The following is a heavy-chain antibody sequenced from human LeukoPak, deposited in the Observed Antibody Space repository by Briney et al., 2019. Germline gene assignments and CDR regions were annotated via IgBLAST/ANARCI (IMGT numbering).Heavy chain of an antibody. CDR3: ARDLSHSYYDFWSGSKSYYYYGMDV. J-gene: IGHJ6*02. CDR2: INTNTGNP. Sequence: ASVTVSCTASGYTFTSYAMNWVRQAPGQGLEWMGWINTNTGNPTYAQGFTGRFVFSLDTSVSTAYLQISSLKAEDTAVYYCARDLSHSYYDFWSGSKSYYYYGMDVWGQGTTVTVSS. CDR1: GYTFTSYA. V-gene: IGHV7-4-1*02. D-gene: IGHD3-3*01.